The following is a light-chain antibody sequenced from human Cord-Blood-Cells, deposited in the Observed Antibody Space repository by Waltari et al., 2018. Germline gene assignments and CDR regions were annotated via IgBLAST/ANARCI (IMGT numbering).Light chain of an antibody. Sequence: IQLTQSPSSLSASVGDRVTITCRLSQGLSSYLTWYRQKLGKVPKLLIDSASNLKSGVPFRFSGSGFGTDLMITISSLQPEDVAPYYSQRTYNAPPWTFGQGTKVEIK. J-gene: IGKJ1*01. V-gene: IGKV1-27*01. CDR2: SAS. CDR3: QRTYNAPPWT. CDR1: QGLSSY.